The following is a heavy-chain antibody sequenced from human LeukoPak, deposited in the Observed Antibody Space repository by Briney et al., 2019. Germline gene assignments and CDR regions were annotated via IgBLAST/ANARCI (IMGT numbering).Heavy chain of an antibody. Sequence: PGGSLGLSCAASGFTFSSYAMSWVRQAPGKGLEWVSAISGSGGSTYYADSVKGRFTISRDNSKNTLYLQTNSLRAEDTAVYYCAKDSIAVKDIVVVVAATDLDYWGQGTLVTVSS. CDR3: AKDSIAVKDIVVVVAATDLDY. V-gene: IGHV3-23*01. CDR1: GFTFSSYA. J-gene: IGHJ4*02. CDR2: ISGSGGST. D-gene: IGHD2-15*01.